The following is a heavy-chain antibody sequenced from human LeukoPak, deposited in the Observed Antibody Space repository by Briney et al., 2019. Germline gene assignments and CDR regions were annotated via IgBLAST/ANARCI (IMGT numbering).Heavy chain of an antibody. J-gene: IGHJ4*02. CDR3: ARMTTVPTGGGNYFDY. Sequence: KPSETLSLTCTVSGGSISSSSYYWGWIRQPPGKGLEWIGSIYYSGSTYYNPSLKSRVTISVDTSKNQSSLKLSSVTAADTAVYYCARMTTVPTGGGNYFDYWGQGTLVTVSS. CDR2: IYYSGST. D-gene: IGHD4-17*01. CDR1: GGSISSSSYY. V-gene: IGHV4-39*01.